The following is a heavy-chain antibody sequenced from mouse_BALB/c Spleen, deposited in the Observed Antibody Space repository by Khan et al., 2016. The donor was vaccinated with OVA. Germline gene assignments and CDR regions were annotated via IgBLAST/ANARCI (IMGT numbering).Heavy chain of an antibody. CDR1: GYTFTTYW. V-gene: IGHV1-7*01. J-gene: IGHJ4*01. CDR2: IIPSSDNT. Sequence: QVQLQQSGAELAKPGASVKMSCKASGYTFTTYWMHWVKQRLAQGLEWIAYIIPSSDNTNYNQKFKDKTTMTADKSSSPAYMHLSRLTSEDSAVYYYAAIITKARADAMDYWGQGTTLTVSS. D-gene: IGHD2-12*01. CDR3: AAIITKARADAMDY.